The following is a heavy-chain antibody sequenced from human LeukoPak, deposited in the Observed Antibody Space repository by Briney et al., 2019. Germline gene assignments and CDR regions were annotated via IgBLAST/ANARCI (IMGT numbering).Heavy chain of an antibody. CDR3: AEERAAYTNPYYFDY. J-gene: IGHJ4*02. CDR1: GFTFSTYA. CDR2: ISGSGANT. D-gene: IGHD3-16*01. Sequence: PGGSLRLSCAASGFTFSTYAMSWVRQAPGKGLEWVSTISGSGANTYYADSVRGRFTISRDNSKNTLYLHMNSLRAEDTAVYYCAEERAAYTNPYYFDYWGQGTLVTVSS. V-gene: IGHV3-23*01.